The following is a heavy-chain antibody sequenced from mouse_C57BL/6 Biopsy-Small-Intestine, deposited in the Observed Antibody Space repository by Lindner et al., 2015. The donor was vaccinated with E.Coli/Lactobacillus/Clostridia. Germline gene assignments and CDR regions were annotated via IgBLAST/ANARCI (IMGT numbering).Heavy chain of an antibody. J-gene: IGHJ1*03. V-gene: IGHV5-4*01. CDR1: GFTFSSYA. Sequence: EVQLQESGGGLVKPGGSLKLSCAASGFTFSSYAMSWVRQTPEKRLEWVATISDGGSYTYYPDNVKGRFTISRDNAKNNLYLQMSHLKSEDTAMYYCARVNWDWYFDVWGTGTTVTVSS. CDR3: ARVNWDWYFDV. CDR2: ISDGGSYT. D-gene: IGHD4-1*01.